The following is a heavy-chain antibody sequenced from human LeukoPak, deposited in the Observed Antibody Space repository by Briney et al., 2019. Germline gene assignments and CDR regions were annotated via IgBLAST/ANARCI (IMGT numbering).Heavy chain of an antibody. CDR2: TYYRSKWYN. CDR1: GDTVSSNSAG. V-gene: IGHV6-1*01. D-gene: IGHD5-18*01. J-gene: IGHJ4*02. CDR3: AGTRGYSYGYDY. Sequence: SQTLTLTCALSGDTVSSNSAGWNWIRQSRWRGLEWLGRTYYRSKWYNDYAVSVKSRITINPDTSKNQFSLQLNSVTPDDTAVYYCAGTRGYSYGYDYWGQGTLVIVSS.